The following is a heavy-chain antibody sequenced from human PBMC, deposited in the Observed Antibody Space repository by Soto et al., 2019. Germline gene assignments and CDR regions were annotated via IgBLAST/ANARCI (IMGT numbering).Heavy chain of an antibody. J-gene: IGHJ6*02. CDR3: SHAGYSSGLPARYYYYGMDV. V-gene: IGHV3-30-3*01. D-gene: IGHD6-19*01. CDR1: GFTFSSYA. Sequence: PGGSLSLSCAASGFTFSSYAMHWVRQAPGKGLEWVAVISYDGSNKYYADSVKGRFTISRDNSKNTLYLQMNSLRAEDTAVYYCSHAGYSSGLPARYYYYGMDVWGQGTTVTVS. CDR2: ISYDGSNK.